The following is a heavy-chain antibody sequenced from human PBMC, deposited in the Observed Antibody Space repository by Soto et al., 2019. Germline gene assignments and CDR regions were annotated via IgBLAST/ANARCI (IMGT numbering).Heavy chain of an antibody. V-gene: IGHV3-30-3*01. CDR2: ISSDGSRQ. J-gene: IGHJ4*02. CDR3: AKEYDTSRKTLDY. CDR1: GFTFSSFA. D-gene: IGHD3-16*01. Sequence: PGGSLRLSCAASGFTFSSFAMHWVRQSPVKGLEWLAVISSDGSRQYYADSMQGRFTVSRDNFKNTLFLQMNSLRVEDTAVYYCAKEYDTSRKTLDYWGQGALVTVPQ.